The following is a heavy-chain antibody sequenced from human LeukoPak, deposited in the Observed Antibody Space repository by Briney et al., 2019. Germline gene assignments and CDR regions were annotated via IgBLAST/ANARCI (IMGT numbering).Heavy chain of an antibody. CDR1: GYTFTIYG. CDR3: ARGRYSSGWYDAFDI. J-gene: IGHJ3*02. Sequence: ASVTVSFKASGYTFTIYGISWVRQAPGQGLEWMGWISAYNGNTNYAQKLQGRATMTTDTSTSTAYMELRSLRSDDTAVHYCARGRYSSGWYDAFDIWGQGTMVTVSS. CDR2: ISAYNGNT. V-gene: IGHV1-18*01. D-gene: IGHD6-19*01.